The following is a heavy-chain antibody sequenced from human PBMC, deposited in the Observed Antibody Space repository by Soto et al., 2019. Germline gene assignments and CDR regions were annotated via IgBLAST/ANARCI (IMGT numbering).Heavy chain of an antibody. CDR2: IISTGRET. D-gene: IGHD3-9*01. V-gene: IGHV3-23*01. J-gene: IGHJ4*02. CDR3: AKGQPSFYNSLTGSYRNPNFDY. Sequence: GGSLRLSCAASGFTFGNYAMSWVRQAPGKGLEWVSAIISTGRETFYADSVKGRFTISRDNSKNSLYLQMNSLRAEDTAVYYCAKGQPSFYNSLTGSYRNPNFDYWGQGTLVTVSS. CDR1: GFTFGNYA.